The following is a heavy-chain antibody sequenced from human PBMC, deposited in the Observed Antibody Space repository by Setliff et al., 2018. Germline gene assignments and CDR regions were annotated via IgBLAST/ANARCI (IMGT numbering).Heavy chain of an antibody. J-gene: IGHJ4*02. D-gene: IGHD3-3*01. CDR3: ARDLSGRSDS. CDR1: GLTFGSTS. Sequence: GGSLRLSCAASGLTFGSTSMHWVRQAPGKGLVWVSRLNEDGSITSYADSVKGRFTISRDNAKNTLYLQMNSLRAEDTGVYYCARDLSGRSDSWGQGTLVTVSS. CDR2: LNEDGSIT. V-gene: IGHV3-74*03.